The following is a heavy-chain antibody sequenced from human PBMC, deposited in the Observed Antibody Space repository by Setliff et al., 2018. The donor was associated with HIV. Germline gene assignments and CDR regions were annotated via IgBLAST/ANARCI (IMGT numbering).Heavy chain of an antibody. V-gene: IGHV5-51*01. CDR2: IYPGDSDT. Sequence: GESLKISCKASGYRFTSYWIAWVRQMPGKGLEWMGIIYPGDSDTRYSPSFQGQVTISADKSISTAYLQWSSLKASDTAMYYCTTHGGSTWLHSWGQGTLVTVSS. J-gene: IGHJ5*01. CDR3: TTHGGSTWLHS. CDR1: GYRFTSYW. D-gene: IGHD3-10*01.